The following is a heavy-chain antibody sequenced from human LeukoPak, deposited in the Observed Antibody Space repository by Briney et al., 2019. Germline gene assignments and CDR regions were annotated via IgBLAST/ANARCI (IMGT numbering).Heavy chain of an antibody. CDR2: MNPNSGNT. D-gene: IGHD1-26*01. Sequence: ASVRVSCKASGYTFTSYDINWVRQATGQGLEWMGWMNPNSGNTGYAQKFQGRVTMTRNTSISTAYMELSSLRSEDTAVYYCGLKASRGSYYQFDYWGQGTLVTVSS. CDR3: GLKASRGSYYQFDY. J-gene: IGHJ4*02. V-gene: IGHV1-8*01. CDR1: GYTFTSYD.